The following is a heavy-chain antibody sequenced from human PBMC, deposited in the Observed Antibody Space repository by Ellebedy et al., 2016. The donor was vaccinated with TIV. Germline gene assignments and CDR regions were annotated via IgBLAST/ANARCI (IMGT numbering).Heavy chain of an antibody. Sequence: GESLKISCVASGFIFSSYYMTWVRQAPGKGLEWISYISGSGGMMDHADSVKGRFTISRDNAKNSLYLQLSSLSAEDTAVYYCARRSRGPSYYFDYWGQGALVTVSS. V-gene: IGHV3-48*03. D-gene: IGHD3-10*01. CDR1: GFIFSSYY. CDR3: ARRSRGPSYYFDY. CDR2: ISGSGGMM. J-gene: IGHJ4*02.